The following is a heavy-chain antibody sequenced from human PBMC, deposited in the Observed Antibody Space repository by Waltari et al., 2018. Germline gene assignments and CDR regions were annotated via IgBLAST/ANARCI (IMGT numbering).Heavy chain of an antibody. CDR2: FDPEEGEI. D-gene: IGHD2-21*02. V-gene: IGHV1-24*01. Sequence: QVQLVQSGAEVKKPGVSVKVSCKVSGSTLTELSMHWVRQAPGKGLEWMGGFDPEEGEIIYAQKFQGRVTMTEDTSTDTAYMELGSLGSEDTAVYYCATLPVTYCAGDCPYFQDWGQGTLVTVSS. J-gene: IGHJ1*01. CDR3: ATLPVTYCAGDCPYFQD. CDR1: GSTLTELS.